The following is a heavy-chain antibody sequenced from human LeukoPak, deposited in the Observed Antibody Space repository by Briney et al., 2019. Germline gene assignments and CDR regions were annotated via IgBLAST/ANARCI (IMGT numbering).Heavy chain of an antibody. CDR1: GFTVSTNY. D-gene: IGHD6-13*01. Sequence: PGGSLRLSCAASGFTVSTNYMTWVRQAPGKGLEWVSVIHSGGGTYYADSVKGRFTISRDNAKNSLYLQMNSLRAEDTAVYYCARESRSSSSRRETRTFDYWGQGTLVTVSS. CDR2: IHSGGGT. J-gene: IGHJ4*02. CDR3: ARESRSSSSRRETRTFDY. V-gene: IGHV3-53*01.